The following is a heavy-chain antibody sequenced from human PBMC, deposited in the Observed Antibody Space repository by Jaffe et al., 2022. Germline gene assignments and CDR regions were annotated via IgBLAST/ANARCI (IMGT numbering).Heavy chain of an antibody. J-gene: IGHJ6*03. CDR2: IYYSGST. CDR1: GGSISSYY. V-gene: IGHV4-59*01. CDR3: AAGGGYSGYDRYYYYYMDV. Sequence: QVQLQESGPGLVKPSETLSLTCTVSGGSISSYYWSWIRQPPGKGLEWIGYIYYSGSTNYNPSLKSRVTISVDTSKNQFSLKLSSVTAADTAVYYCAAGGGYSGYDRYYYYYMDVWGKGTTVTVSS. D-gene: IGHD5-12*01.